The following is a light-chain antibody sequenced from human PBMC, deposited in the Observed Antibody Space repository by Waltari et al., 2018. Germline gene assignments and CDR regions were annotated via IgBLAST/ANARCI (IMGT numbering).Light chain of an antibody. V-gene: IGKV3-11*01. CDR1: QSVGSY. Sequence: EIVLTQSPATLSLAPGERATLSCRASQSVGSYFAWYQQKPGQAPRLLIYDASNRATGIPARFSGSGSGTDFTLTISSLEPGDFAVYYCLQRSNWPSWTFGQGTKVEIK. CDR3: LQRSNWPSWT. CDR2: DAS. J-gene: IGKJ1*01.